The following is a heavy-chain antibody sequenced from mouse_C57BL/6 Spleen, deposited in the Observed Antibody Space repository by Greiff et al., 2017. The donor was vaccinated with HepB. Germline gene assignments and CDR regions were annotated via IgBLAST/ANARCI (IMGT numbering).Heavy chain of an antibody. V-gene: IGHV1-69*01. J-gene: IGHJ2*01. CDR3: ARPGYYGSSYDY. Sequence: QVQLQQPGAELVMPGASVKLSCKASGYTFTSYWMHWVKQRPGQGLEWIGEIDPSDSYTNHNQKFKGKSTLTVDKSSSTAYMQLSSLTSEDSAVYYCARPGYYGSSYDYWGQGTTLTVSS. CDR1: GYTFTSYW. D-gene: IGHD1-1*01. CDR2: IDPSDSYT.